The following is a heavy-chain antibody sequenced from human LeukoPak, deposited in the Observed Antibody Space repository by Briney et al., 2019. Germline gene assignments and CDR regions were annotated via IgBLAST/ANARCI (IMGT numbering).Heavy chain of an antibody. CDR2: ISYDGSNK. CDR3: AKDRREQQLVSYDAFDI. D-gene: IGHD6-13*01. V-gene: IGHV3-30*18. Sequence: GRSLRLSCAASGFTFSSYGMHWVRQAPGKGLEWVAVISYDGSNKYYADSVKGRFTISRDNSKNTLYLQMNSLRAEDTAVYYCAKDRREQQLVSYDAFDIWGQGTMVTVSS. CDR1: GFTFSSYG. J-gene: IGHJ3*02.